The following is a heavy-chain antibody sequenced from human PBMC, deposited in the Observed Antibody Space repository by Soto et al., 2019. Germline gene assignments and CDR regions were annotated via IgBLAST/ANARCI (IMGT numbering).Heavy chain of an antibody. D-gene: IGHD5-12*01. CDR2: IYPGDSDT. CDR1: GYSFTSYW. Sequence: GESLKISCKGSGYSFTSYWIGWVRQMPGKGLEWMGIIYPGDSDTRYSPSFQGQVTISADKSISTAYLQWSSLKASDTAMYYCARPHPLDNGYVLDLDYGMDVWGQGTTVTVSS. CDR3: ARPHPLDNGYVLDLDYGMDV. V-gene: IGHV5-51*01. J-gene: IGHJ6*02.